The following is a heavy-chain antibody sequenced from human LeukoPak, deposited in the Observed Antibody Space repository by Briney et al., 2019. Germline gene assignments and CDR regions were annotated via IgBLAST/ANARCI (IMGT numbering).Heavy chain of an antibody. CDR2: ISGSGGST. D-gene: IGHD5-18*01. V-gene: IGHV3-23*01. Sequence: GGSLRLSCAASGFTFSSYAMSWVRQAPGKGLEWVSAISGSGGSTYYADSVKGRFTISRDNSKNTLYLQMNSLRAEDTAVYYCANEDSHGDYYYYYGMDVWGQGTTVTVSS. CDR3: ANEDSHGDYYYYYGMDV. CDR1: GFTFSSYA. J-gene: IGHJ6*02.